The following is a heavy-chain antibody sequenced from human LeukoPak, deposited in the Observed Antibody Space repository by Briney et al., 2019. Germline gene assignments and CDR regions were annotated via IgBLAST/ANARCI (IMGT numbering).Heavy chain of an antibody. D-gene: IGHD5-12*01. CDR2: ITSGGST. CDR3: AKDRQYSGYDCSTDY. Sequence: GGSLRLSCAASGFTFSIYAMSWVRQAPGKGLEWVSTITSGGSTYYADSMKGRFTISRDNSKNTLYLQMNSLRAEDTAVYYCAKDRQYSGYDCSTDYWGQGTLVTVSS. V-gene: IGHV3-23*01. CDR1: GFTFSIYA. J-gene: IGHJ4*02.